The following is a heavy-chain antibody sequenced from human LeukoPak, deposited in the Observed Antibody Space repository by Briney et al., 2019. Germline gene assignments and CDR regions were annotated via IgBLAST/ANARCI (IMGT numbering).Heavy chain of an antibody. V-gene: IGHV3-30-3*01. J-gene: IGHJ6*02. CDR2: ISYDGSNK. Sequence: GRSLRLSCAASGFTFSSHAMHWVRQAPGKGLEWVAVISYDGSNKYYADSVKGRFTISRDNSKNTLYLQMNSLRAEDTAVYYYARDTDGELLDYYYGMDVWGQGTTVTVSS. D-gene: IGHD3-10*01. CDR1: GFTFSSHA. CDR3: ARDTDGELLDYYYGMDV.